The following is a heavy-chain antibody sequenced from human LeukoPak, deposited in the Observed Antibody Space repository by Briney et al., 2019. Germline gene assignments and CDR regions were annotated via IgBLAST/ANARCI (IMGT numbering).Heavy chain of an antibody. CDR2: INPNSGGT. CDR3: ARACVVVVPAAICWFDP. V-gene: IGHV1-2*02. Sequence: GASVKVSCKAFGYTFTSNYMHWVRQAPGQGLEWMGWINPNSGGTNYAQKFQGRVTMTRDTSISTAYMELSRLRSDDTAVYYCARACVVVVPAAICWFDPWGQGTLVTVSS. D-gene: IGHD2-2*01. J-gene: IGHJ5*02. CDR1: GYTFTSNY.